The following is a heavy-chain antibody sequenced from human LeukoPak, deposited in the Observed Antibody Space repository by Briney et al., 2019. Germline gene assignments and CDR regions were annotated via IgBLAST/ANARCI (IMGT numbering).Heavy chain of an antibody. J-gene: IGHJ4*02. CDR1: GFTFSSYS. Sequence: PGGSLTLSCAASGFTFSSYSMNRVRQAPGKGLEWVSYISTSSNTIYYADSVKGRFTISRDNAKNSLYLQMNSLRDEDTAVYYCARVLAQQQGYWGQGTLVTVSS. CDR3: ARVLAQQQGY. CDR2: ISTSSNTI. V-gene: IGHV3-48*02. D-gene: IGHD6-13*01.